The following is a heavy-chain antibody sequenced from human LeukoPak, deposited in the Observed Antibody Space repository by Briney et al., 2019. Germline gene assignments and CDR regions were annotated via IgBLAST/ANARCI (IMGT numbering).Heavy chain of an antibody. V-gene: IGHV4-59*08. Sequence: SETLSLTCAVYGGSISSYYWSWIRQPPGKGLEWIGYIYYSGSTNYNPSLKSRVTISVDTSKNQFSLKLSSVTAADTAVYYCARQGNDSSGYYFPIDYWGQGTLVTVSS. CDR2: IYYSGST. CDR3: ARQGNDSSGYYFPIDY. J-gene: IGHJ4*02. D-gene: IGHD3-22*01. CDR1: GGSISSYY.